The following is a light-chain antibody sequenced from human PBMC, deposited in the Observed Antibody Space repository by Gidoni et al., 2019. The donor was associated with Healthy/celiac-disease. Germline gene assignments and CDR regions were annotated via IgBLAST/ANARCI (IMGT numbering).Light chain of an antibody. V-gene: IGKV4-1*01. CDR3: QQYYSTPLT. CDR2: WAS. J-gene: IGKJ4*01. Sequence: NCKSSQSVLYSSNNKNYLAWYQQKPEQPPKLLIYWASTRESGVPDRFSGSGSGTDFTLTISSLLAEDVAVYYCQQYYSTPLTFGGGTKVEIK. CDR1: QSVLYSSNNKNY.